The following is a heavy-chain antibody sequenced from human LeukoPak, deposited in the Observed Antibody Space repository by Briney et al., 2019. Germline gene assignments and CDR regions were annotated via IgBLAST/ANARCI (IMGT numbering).Heavy chain of an antibody. CDR1: GFTFSSYS. CDR2: ISSSSSYI. D-gene: IGHD3-22*01. Sequence: GGSLRLSCAASGFTFSSYSMNWVRQAPGKGLDWVSSISSSSSYIYCADSVKGRFTISRDNAKNSLYLQMNSLRAEDTAVYYCASSLKTYYYDSSGYPPDYWGQGTLVTVSS. J-gene: IGHJ4*02. CDR3: ASSLKTYYYDSSGYPPDY. V-gene: IGHV3-21*01.